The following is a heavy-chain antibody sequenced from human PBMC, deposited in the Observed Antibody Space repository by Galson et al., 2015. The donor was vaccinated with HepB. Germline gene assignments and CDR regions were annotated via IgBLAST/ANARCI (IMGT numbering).Heavy chain of an antibody. Sequence: TLSLTCAISGGSISSGDYSWSWIRQPPGKGLEWIGYIYHSGSTYYNPSLKSRVTISTDRSKNQFSLKLTSLTAADTAVYYCARMQLTLRHMDVWGKGTTVTVSS. CDR1: GGSISSGDYS. D-gene: IGHD3-9*01. V-gene: IGHV4-30-2*01. J-gene: IGHJ6*03. CDR3: ARMQLTLRHMDV. CDR2: IYHSGST.